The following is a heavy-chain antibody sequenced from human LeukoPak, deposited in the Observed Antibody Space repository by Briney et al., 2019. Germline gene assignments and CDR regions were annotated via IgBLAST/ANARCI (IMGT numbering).Heavy chain of an antibody. CDR2: IYYSGST. J-gene: IGHJ4*02. V-gene: IGHV4-39*01. D-gene: IGHD5-18*01. CDR1: GGSISSSSYY. CDR3: ARPYQGYSYGYVY. Sequence: SETLSLTCTVSGGSISSSSYYWGWIRQPPGKGLEWIGSIYYSGSTYYNPSLKSRVTISVDTSKNQFSLKLSSVTAADTAVYYCARPYQGYSYGYVYWGQGTLVTVSS.